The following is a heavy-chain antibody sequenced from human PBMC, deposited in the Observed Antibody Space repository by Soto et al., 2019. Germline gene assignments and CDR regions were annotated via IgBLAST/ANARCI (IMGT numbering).Heavy chain of an antibody. CDR3: GAQDYGAKAYYFET. CDR2: IYYIGNT. V-gene: IGHV4-39*02. J-gene: IGHJ4*02. D-gene: IGHD4-17*01. Sequence: QLQLQESGPGLVKASETLSLTCTVSGGSISSRSSYWGWIRQPPAEGLERIGNIYYIGNTYYNPSLKSRGAISIDSSKTRFSLKLNSVATADTAVYYCGAQDYGAKAYYFETWGQGTLVTVSS. CDR1: GGSISSRSSY.